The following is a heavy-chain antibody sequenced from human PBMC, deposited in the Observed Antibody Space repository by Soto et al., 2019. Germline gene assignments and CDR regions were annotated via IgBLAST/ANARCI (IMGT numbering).Heavy chain of an antibody. CDR1: GFIFSDYY. CDR3: ARDLAWKRGKVGRYYYGMDV. V-gene: IGHV3-11*06. J-gene: IGHJ6*02. D-gene: IGHD1-1*01. Sequence: GGSLRLSCAASGFIFSDYYMSWVRQTPGKXLEWVSYISTRSTYTNYADSVKGRFTISRDNTKNSLYLQMDSLRVEDTAVYYCARDLAWKRGKVGRYYYGMDVWGQGTTVTVSS. CDR2: ISTRSTYT.